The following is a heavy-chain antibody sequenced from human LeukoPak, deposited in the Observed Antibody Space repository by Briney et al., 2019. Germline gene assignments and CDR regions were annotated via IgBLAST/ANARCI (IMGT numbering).Heavy chain of an antibody. CDR2: ISGSGGRT. Sequence: TGGSLRLSCAASGFTFSSHGMNWVRQAPGKGLEWVSSISGSGGRTYYADSVKGRFTISRDNSKNTLHLQMNSLRAEDTAIYYCAKIGANVGFWGQGNLVTVSS. D-gene: IGHD4/OR15-4a*01. J-gene: IGHJ4*02. CDR1: GFTFSSHG. CDR3: AKIGANVGF. V-gene: IGHV3-23*01.